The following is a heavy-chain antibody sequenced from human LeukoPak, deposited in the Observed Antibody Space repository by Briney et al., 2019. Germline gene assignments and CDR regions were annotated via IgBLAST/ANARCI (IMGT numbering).Heavy chain of an antibody. Sequence: ASVKVSCKASGYTFTSYGISWVRQAPGQGLEWMGWISAYNGNTNYAQKLQGRVTMTTDTSTSTAYMELRSLRSDDTAVYYCARLTYYYDSSGPTRPYFDYWGQGTLVTVSS. CDR1: GYTFTSYG. CDR2: ISAYNGNT. V-gene: IGHV1-18*01. D-gene: IGHD3-22*01. J-gene: IGHJ4*02. CDR3: ARLTYYYDSSGPTRPYFDY.